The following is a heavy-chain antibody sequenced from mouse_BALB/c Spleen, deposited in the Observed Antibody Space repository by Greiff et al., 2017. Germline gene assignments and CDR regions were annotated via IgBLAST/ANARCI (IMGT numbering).Heavy chain of an antibody. D-gene: IGHD4-1*01. CDR1: GYTFTDYA. Sequence: QVQLQQSGPELVRPGVSVKISCKGSGYTFTDYAMHWVKQSHAKSLEWIGVISTYYGNTNYNQKFKGKATMTVDKSSSTAYMELARLTSEDSAIYYSARGGKTGYYYAMDNWGQGTSVTVSS. V-gene: IGHV1-67*01. CDR3: ARGGKTGYYYAMDN. J-gene: IGHJ4*01. CDR2: ISTYYGNT.